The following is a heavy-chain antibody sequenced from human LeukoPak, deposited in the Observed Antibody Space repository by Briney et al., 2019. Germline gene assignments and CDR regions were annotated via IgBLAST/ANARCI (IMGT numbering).Heavy chain of an antibody. CDR1: GYTFTGYY. D-gene: IGHD3-10*01. CDR2: INPNSGGT. J-gene: IGHJ3*02. CDR3: ARPGGSGSIEDAFDI. Sequence: ASVKVSCKASGYTFTGYYMHWVRQAPGQGLEWMGWINPNSGGTNYAQKFQGRVTMTRDTSISTAYMELRSLRSDDTAVYYCARPGGSGSIEDAFDIWGQGTMVTVSS. V-gene: IGHV1-2*02.